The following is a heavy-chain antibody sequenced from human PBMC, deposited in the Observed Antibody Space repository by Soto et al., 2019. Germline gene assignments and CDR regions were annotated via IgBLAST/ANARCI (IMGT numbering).Heavy chain of an antibody. CDR3: ARRFTMTIVVFDY. J-gene: IGHJ4*02. Sequence: SETLSLTCTVSGGSISSSSYYWGWIRQPPGKGLEWIGSIYYSGSTYYNPSLKSRVTISVDTSKNQFSLKLSSVTAADTAVYYCARRFTMTIVVFDYWGQGAPVTVSS. CDR1: GGSISSSSYY. V-gene: IGHV4-39*01. D-gene: IGHD3-22*01. CDR2: IYYSGST.